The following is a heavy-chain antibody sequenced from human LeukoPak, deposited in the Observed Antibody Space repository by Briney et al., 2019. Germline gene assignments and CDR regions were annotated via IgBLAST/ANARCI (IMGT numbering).Heavy chain of an antibody. CDR1: GFTFSSYA. CDR3: ARVWVEFGYYDSIGDY. J-gene: IGHJ4*02. Sequence: TGGSLRLSCAASGFTFSSYAMHWVRQAPGKGLEWVAVISYDGSSKYYADSVKGRFTISRDNSKNTLYLQMNGLRAEDTAVYYCARVWVEFGYYDSIGDYWGQGTLVTVSS. D-gene: IGHD3-22*01. V-gene: IGHV3-30-3*01. CDR2: ISYDGSSK.